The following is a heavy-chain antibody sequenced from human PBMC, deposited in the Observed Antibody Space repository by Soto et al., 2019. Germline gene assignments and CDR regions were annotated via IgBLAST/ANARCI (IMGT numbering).Heavy chain of an antibody. J-gene: IGHJ6*02. V-gene: IGHV3-30*04. D-gene: IGHD6-13*01. CDR1: GFTFSSYA. CDR3: ARDRSGYSSSWYYYYYGMDV. CDR2: ISYDGSNK. Sequence: GGSLRLSCAASGFTFSSYAMHWVRQAPGKGLEWVAVISYDGSNKYYADSVKGRFTISRDNSKNTLYLQMNSLRAEDTAVYSCARDRSGYSSSWYYYYYGMDVWGQGTTVTVSS.